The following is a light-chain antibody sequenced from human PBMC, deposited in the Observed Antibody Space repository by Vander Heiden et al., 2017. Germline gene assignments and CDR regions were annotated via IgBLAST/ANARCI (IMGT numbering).Light chain of an antibody. J-gene: IGLJ2*01. Sequence: QSALTQPASVSGSPGQSITISCTGTSSDIGGYNYVSWYQHNPGKAPKLIIYDVSNRPSGVSSRFSGSKSGNTASLTISGLQAEDEADYYCSSYSSSNTPEGVFGGGTKLTVL. V-gene: IGLV2-14*03. CDR1: SSDIGGYNY. CDR3: SSYSSSNTPEGV. CDR2: DVS.